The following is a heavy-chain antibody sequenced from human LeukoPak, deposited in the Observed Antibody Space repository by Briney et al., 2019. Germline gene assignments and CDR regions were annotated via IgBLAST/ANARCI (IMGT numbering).Heavy chain of an antibody. D-gene: IGHD3-10*01. CDR3: AKDIFTMVRGVVDY. J-gene: IGHJ4*02. V-gene: IGHV3-21*04. CDR1: GFTFSSYS. Sequence: GGSLRLSCAASGFTFSSYSMNWVRQAPGKGLEWVSSISSSSSYIYYADSVKGRFTISRDNAKNSLYLQMNSLRAEDTALYYCAKDIFTMVRGVVDYWGQGTLVTVSS. CDR2: ISSSSSYI.